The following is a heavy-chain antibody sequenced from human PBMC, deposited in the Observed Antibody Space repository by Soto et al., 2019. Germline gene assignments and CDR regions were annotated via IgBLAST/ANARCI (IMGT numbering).Heavy chain of an antibody. V-gene: IGHV4-38-2*02. J-gene: IGHJ3*02. CDR1: GYSISSGYY. Sequence: SETLSLTCAVSGYSISSGYYWGWIRQPPGKGLEWIGSIYHSGNTYYNPSLKSRVTISVDTSKNQFSLKLSSVTAADTAVYYCARDRGTYCGGDCYSGWAFDIWRQGTMVTVSS. CDR3: ARDRGTYCGGDCYSGWAFDI. D-gene: IGHD2-21*02. CDR2: IYHSGNT.